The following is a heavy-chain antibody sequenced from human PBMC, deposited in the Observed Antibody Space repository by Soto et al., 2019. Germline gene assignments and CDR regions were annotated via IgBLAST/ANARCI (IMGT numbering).Heavy chain of an antibody. CDR1: GASVTDYS. Sequence: QVQLQGSGPGLVRPSGTLSLTCSVSGASVTDYSWTWIRQPAGRGLEWIGLIYRSGSTTYNPSLVIRVTMARDTSKSQFSLRLTSVTAAETAVYYYSRVFYTDSGGYPRPIFDSWSQGTLVTVSS. J-gene: IGHJ4*02. CDR3: SRVFYTDSGGYPRPIFDS. V-gene: IGHV4-4*07. CDR2: IYRSGST. D-gene: IGHD3-22*01.